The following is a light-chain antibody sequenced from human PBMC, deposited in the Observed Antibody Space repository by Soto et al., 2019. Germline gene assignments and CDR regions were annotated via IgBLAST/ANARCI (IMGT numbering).Light chain of an antibody. V-gene: IGLV1-51*01. Sequence: QSVLTQPPSVSAAPGQKVTISCSGSKSNIGNNYVSWYQHLPGTAPKLIIYDNSKRPTGIPDRFSGSKSGTSATLGITGLQTGDEADYYCGAWDDSLSAVFGGGTKVTVL. CDR1: KSNIGNNY. CDR2: DNS. J-gene: IGLJ2*01. CDR3: GAWDDSLSAV.